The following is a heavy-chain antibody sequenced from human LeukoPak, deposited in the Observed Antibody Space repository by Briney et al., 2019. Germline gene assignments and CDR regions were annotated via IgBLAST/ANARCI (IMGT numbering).Heavy chain of an antibody. CDR2: IYYNGST. CDR1: GGSISSCDYY. D-gene: IGHD6-13*01. J-gene: IGHJ6*02. V-gene: IGHV4-30-4*01. Sequence: SESLSLTCTASGGSISSCDYYWSWIRQPPGQGLEWFGYIYYNGSTYYNPSLKSRVAISVDTSKIQFSLMLSSVTAADSAVYYCARVGAAASGLYYYGMDVWGQGTTVTVSS. CDR3: ARVGAAASGLYYYGMDV.